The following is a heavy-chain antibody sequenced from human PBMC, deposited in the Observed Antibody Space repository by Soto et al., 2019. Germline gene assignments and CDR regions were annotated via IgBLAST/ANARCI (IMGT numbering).Heavy chain of an antibody. J-gene: IGHJ4*01. D-gene: IGHD4-17*01. CDR1: GFTVSSNY. CDR2: IYRGGGT. CDR3: VRRGAYGDFD. V-gene: IGHV3-66*01. Sequence: EVQVVESGGGLVQPGGSLRLSCAASGFTVSSNYMSWVRQTPGKGLEWVSGIYRGGGTSYADSVKGRFTTSRDNSKNTLYLQMSSLRAEDTAVYYCVRRGAYGDFDWGHGTLVTVSS.